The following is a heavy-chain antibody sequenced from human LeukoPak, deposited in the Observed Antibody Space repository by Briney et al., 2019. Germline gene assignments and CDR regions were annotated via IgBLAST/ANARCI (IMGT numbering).Heavy chain of an antibody. J-gene: IGHJ4*02. Sequence: SETLSLTCTVSGGSTSGYFWSWIRQPPGKGLEGIGRIYSSGINNYNPSLKGRVTMSLDTSKNHLSLNLSSVTAADTAVYYCAREPTSGREPTSGRPLDYWGQGTLVTVSS. D-gene: IGHD5-12*01. CDR1: GGSTSGYF. CDR2: IYSSGIN. V-gene: IGHV4-4*07. CDR3: AREPTSGREPTSGRPLDY.